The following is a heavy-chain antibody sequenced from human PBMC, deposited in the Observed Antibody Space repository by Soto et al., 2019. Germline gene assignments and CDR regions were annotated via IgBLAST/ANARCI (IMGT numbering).Heavy chain of an antibody. CDR2: IYYSGST. V-gene: IGHV4-31*03. J-gene: IGHJ3*02. CDR3: ARGELSNKISDAFDI. CDR1: GGSISSGGYY. D-gene: IGHD1-7*01. Sequence: QVQLQESGPGLVKPSQTLSLTCTVSGGSISSGGYYWSWIRQHPGKGLEWIGYIYYSGSTYYNPSLKSRVTISVETSKNQVSLKLSSVTAADTAVYYCARGELSNKISDAFDIWGQGTMVTVSS.